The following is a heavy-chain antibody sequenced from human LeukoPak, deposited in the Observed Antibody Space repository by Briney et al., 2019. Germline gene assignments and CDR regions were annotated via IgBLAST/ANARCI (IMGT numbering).Heavy chain of an antibody. V-gene: IGHV4-34*01. CDR3: ARHEGYSSSWYYYFDY. CDR1: GGSFSGYY. Sequence: SETLSLTCAVYGGSFSGYYWSWIRQPPGKGLEWIGEINHSGSTNYNPSLKSRVTTSVDTSKNQFSLKLSSVTAADTAVYYCARHEGYSSSWYYYFDYWGQGTLVTVSS. J-gene: IGHJ4*02. D-gene: IGHD6-13*01. CDR2: INHSGST.